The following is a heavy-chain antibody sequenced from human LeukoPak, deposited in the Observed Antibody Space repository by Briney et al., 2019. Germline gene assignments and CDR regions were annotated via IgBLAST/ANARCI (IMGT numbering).Heavy chain of an antibody. D-gene: IGHD3-22*01. Sequence: GASVKVSCKASGYSLNKYSISWVRQAPGQGLEWMGWINPNSGGTNYAQKFQGRVTTTRDTSISTAYMELSRLRSDDTAVYYCAREHSSGYYFDAFDIWGQGTMVTVSS. V-gene: IGHV1-2*02. CDR2: INPNSGGT. J-gene: IGHJ3*02. CDR3: AREHSSGYYFDAFDI. CDR1: GYSLNKYS.